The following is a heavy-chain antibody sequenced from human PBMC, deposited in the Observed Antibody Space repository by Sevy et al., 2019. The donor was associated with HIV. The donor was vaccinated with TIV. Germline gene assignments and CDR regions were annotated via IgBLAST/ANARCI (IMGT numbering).Heavy chain of an antibody. V-gene: IGHV3-30*02. CDR3: AKDRKVLLVVYAIPFDAIDI. D-gene: IGHD2-8*02. Sequence: GESLRLSCASSGFTFSNYGMHWVRQAPGKGLEWVAFIRYDGSNKYYSDSVKGRFTISRDNSKNTLYLQMNSLRPEDTAVYFCAKDRKVLLVVYAIPFDAIDIWGQGTLVTVSS. CDR2: IRYDGSNK. CDR1: GFTFSNYG. J-gene: IGHJ3*02.